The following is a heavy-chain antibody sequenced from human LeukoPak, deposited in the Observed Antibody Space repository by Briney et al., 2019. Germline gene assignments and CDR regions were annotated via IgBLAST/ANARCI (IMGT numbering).Heavy chain of an antibody. V-gene: IGHV4-39*01. CDR3: ARLDLWGAAAGRALP. Sequence: PSDTLSLTCTVSGGSISSRSYHWAWVRQPPGKGEGSFLSNYYSGSPYYNPSLKSQVTISVDEPKNHFSLKLSSVTAADTAVYYCARLDLWGAAAGRALPWGQGTLVTVSS. D-gene: IGHD6-13*01. CDR1: GGSISSRSYH. J-gene: IGHJ5*02. CDR2: NYYSGSP.